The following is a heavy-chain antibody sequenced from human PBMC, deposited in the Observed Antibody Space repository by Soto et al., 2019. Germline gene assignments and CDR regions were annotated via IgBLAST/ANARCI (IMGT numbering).Heavy chain of an antibody. CDR3: AKTIFGVPPIYYFDY. J-gene: IGHJ4*02. CDR1: GGTFSSYA. Sequence: SVKVSCKASGGTFSSYAISWVRQAPGQGLEWMGGIIPIFGTANYAQKFQGRVTITADESTSTAYMELSSLRSEDTVVYYCAKTIFGVPPIYYFDYWGQGTLVTVSS. D-gene: IGHD3-3*01. V-gene: IGHV1-69*13. CDR2: IIPIFGTA.